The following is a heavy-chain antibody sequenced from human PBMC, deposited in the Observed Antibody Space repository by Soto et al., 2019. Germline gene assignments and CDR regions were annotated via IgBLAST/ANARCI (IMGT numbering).Heavy chain of an antibody. CDR3: ARALSLGTVTTSFDY. J-gene: IGHJ4*02. D-gene: IGHD4-17*01. V-gene: IGHV1-69*01. Sequence: QVQLVQAGAEVKKPGSSVKVSCKASGGTFSSYAISWVRQAPGQGLEWMGGDITICGTANYAQKFQGSFTITADESKSTAYMELSSLRSEDTVVYSCARALSLGTVTTSFDYWGQGTLVTVSS. CDR1: GGTFSSYA. CDR2: DITICGTA.